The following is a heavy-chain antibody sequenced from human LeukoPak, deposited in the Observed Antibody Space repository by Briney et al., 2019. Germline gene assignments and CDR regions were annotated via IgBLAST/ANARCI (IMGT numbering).Heavy chain of an antibody. D-gene: IGHD2-8*01. CDR2: IYTSGST. V-gene: IGHV4-61*02. J-gene: IGHJ4*02. CDR3: ARDHYCTNGVCYYLDY. Sequence: SETLSLTCTVSGGSISSGDCYWSWIRQPPGKGLEWIGRIYTSGSTNYNPSLKSRVTMSVDTSKNQFSLKLSSVTAADTAVYYCARDHYCTNGVCYYLDYWGQGTLVTVSS. CDR1: GGSISSGDCY.